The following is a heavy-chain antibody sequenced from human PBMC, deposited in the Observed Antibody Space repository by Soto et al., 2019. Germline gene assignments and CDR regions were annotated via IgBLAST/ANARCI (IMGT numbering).Heavy chain of an antibody. CDR3: ARYISGSARYYYAMDV. D-gene: IGHD1-26*01. CDR1: GGSISSGDYY. J-gene: IGHJ6*02. V-gene: IGHV4-30-4*01. CDR2: IYYSGNT. Sequence: SETLSLTCTVSGGSISSGDYYWNWIRQPPGKGLEWVGYIYYSGNTYYNPSLKGRVTISVDTPKNQFSLKLTSVTAADTAVYYCARYISGSARYYYAMDVWGQGTTVPVSS.